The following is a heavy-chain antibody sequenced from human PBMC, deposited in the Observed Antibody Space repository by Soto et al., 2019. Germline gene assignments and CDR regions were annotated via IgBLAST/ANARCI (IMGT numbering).Heavy chain of an antibody. CDR1: GGSISSGDYS. CDR3: ARPAIAARLLGYFDY. V-gene: IGHV4-61*08. CDR2: IYNSGST. J-gene: IGHJ4*02. D-gene: IGHD6-6*01. Sequence: SETLSLTCTVSGGSISSGDYSWSWVRQSPGKGLEWIGYIYNSGSTNYNPSLKSRVTISIDTSKNQFSLKLSSVTAADTAVYYCARPAIAARLLGYFDYWGQGTLVTVSS.